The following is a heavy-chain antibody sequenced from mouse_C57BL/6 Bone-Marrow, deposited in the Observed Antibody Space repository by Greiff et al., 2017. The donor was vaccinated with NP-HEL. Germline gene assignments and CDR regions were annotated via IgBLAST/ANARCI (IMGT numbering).Heavy chain of an antibody. D-gene: IGHD4-1*01. CDR2: IYPGDGDT. V-gene: IGHV1-82*01. J-gene: IGHJ2*01. Sequence: QVQLKESGPELVKPGASVKISCKASGYAFSSSWMNWVKQRPGKGLEWIGRIYPGDGDTNYNGKFKGKATLTADKSSSTAYMQLSSLTSEDSAVYFCARKLTGTDYWGQGTTLTVSS. CDR1: GYAFSSSW. CDR3: ARKLTGTDY.